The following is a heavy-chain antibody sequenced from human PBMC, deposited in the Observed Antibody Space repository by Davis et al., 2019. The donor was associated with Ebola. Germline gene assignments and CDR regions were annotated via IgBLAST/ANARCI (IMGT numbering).Heavy chain of an antibody. D-gene: IGHD6-13*01. CDR1: GVTFSDPY. CDR3: ARDRGVAAAGPGWFDP. J-gene: IGHJ5*02. CDR2: VSSSTI. Sequence: PGGSLRLSCAASGVTFSDPYMDWVRQAPGKGLEWVSYVSSSTIYYADSVKDRFTISRDNAMNSLYLQMNSLRAEDTAVYYCARDRGVAAAGPGWFDPWGQGTLVTVSS. V-gene: IGHV3-69-1*01.